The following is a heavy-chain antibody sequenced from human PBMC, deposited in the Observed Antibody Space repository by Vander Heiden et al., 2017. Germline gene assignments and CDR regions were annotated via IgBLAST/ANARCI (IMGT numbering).Heavy chain of an antibody. CDR2: ISVYKGNT. D-gene: IGHD2-15*01. CDR3: ARDCSGGSCYGLGFDH. V-gene: IGHV1-18*01. CDR1: GYSFTSYG. Sequence: QVQLVQSGAEVKKPGASVKVSCKASGYSFTSYGISWVRQAPGQGLEWMGGISVYKGNTRSAQKIQGRVTMTTDISTSTAYMELRSLRSDDTAIYYCARDCSGGSCYGLGFDHWGQGTLVTVSS. J-gene: IGHJ4*02.